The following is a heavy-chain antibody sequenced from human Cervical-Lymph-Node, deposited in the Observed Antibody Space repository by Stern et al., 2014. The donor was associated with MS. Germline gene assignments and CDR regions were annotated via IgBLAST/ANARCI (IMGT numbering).Heavy chain of an antibody. J-gene: IGHJ6*02. CDR3: ARGEYYFDSSGYYGYYYGMDV. Sequence: QITLKESGPTLVKPTQTLTLTCTFSGFSISTSGVGVGWIRQPPGKALEWLGPIYWDDDKRYSPSLKSRLTIAKDTSKNQVVLTMTNMDPVDTATYYCARGEYYFDSSGYYGYYYGMDVWGQGTTVTVSS. D-gene: IGHD3-22*01. CDR1: GFSISTSGVG. CDR2: IYWDDDK. V-gene: IGHV2-5*02.